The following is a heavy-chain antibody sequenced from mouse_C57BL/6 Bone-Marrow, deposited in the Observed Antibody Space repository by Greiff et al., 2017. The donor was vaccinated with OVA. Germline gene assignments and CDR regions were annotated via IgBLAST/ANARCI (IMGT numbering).Heavy chain of an antibody. CDR2: IHPNSGST. D-gene: IGHD1-1*01. CDR3: ARSVITTVVAKGYWYFDV. V-gene: IGHV1-64*01. CDR1: GYTFTSYW. J-gene: IGHJ1*03. Sequence: QVQLKESGAELVKPGASVKLSCKASGYTFTSYWMHWVKQRPGQGLEWIGMIHPNSGSTNYNEKFKSKATLTVDKSSSTAYMQLSSLTSEDSAVYYCARSVITTVVAKGYWYFDVWGTGTTVTVSS.